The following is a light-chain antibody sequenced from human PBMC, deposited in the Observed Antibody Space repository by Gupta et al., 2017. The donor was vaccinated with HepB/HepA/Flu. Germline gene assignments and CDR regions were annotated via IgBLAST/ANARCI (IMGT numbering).Light chain of an antibody. V-gene: IGKV3-20*01. Sequence: DTVLTLSPGTLSLYLGERATLSCRATQDVNNNYLSWYQQRRGQAPRLLIYGASSRATGIPDRFSGSGSGTDFTLIINRLEPEDFAVYYCQQYGNSPLTFGQGTKVEI. J-gene: IGKJ1*01. CDR1: QDVNNNY. CDR2: GAS. CDR3: QQYGNSPLT.